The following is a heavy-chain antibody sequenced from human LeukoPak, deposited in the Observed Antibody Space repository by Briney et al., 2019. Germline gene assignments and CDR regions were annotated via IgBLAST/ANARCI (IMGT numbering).Heavy chain of an antibody. V-gene: IGHV3-49*04. Sequence: GGSLRLSCTASGFTFGDYAMSWVRQAPGKGLEWVGFIRSKAYGGTTEYAASVKGRFTISRDDSKSIAYLQMNSLETEDTAVYYCTFDYGGNTGYFQHWGQGTLVTVSS. CDR2: IRSKAYGGTT. CDR3: TFDYGGNTGYFQH. D-gene: IGHD4-23*01. CDR1: GFTFGDYA. J-gene: IGHJ1*01.